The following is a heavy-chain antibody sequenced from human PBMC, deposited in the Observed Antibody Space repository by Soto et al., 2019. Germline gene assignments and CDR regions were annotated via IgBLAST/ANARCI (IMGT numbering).Heavy chain of an antibody. D-gene: IGHD1-1*01. Sequence: GGSLRLSCAASGFPLNSHDMGWVRQTPGKGLEWVSSISVSADRTYYADSVKGRFTISRDNSKNTLFLQLNSLRAEDTALYCCARVKRGPLGIFDFWGQGTPVTVSS. V-gene: IGHV3-23*01. CDR2: ISVSADRT. CDR1: GFPLNSHD. CDR3: ARVKRGPLGIFDF. J-gene: IGHJ4*02.